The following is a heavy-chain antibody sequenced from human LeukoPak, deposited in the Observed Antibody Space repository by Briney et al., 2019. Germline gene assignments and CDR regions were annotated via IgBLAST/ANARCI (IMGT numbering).Heavy chain of an antibody. J-gene: IGHJ4*02. CDR1: GYTFTSNY. D-gene: IGHD3-10*01. CDR2: IDPNNGGT. Sequence: GASVKVSCRAFGYTFTSNYVHWVRQAPGQGLEWVGWIDPNNGGTYYAQHFQGRVTMTRDTSITTAYMELDSLTSDDTAVYCGARDLRDDGFGAGGSLDFWGQGTLVTVSS. V-gene: IGHV1-2*02. CDR3: ARDLRDDGFGAGGSLDF.